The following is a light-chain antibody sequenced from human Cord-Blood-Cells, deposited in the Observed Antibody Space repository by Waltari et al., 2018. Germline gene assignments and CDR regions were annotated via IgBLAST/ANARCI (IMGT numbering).Light chain of an antibody. J-gene: IGKJ4*01. Sequence: DIQMTQSPSSLSASVGDRVTITCQASQDISNYLNWYQQKPGKAPKLLIYDATNLETGVPSRFRGSGSGTEFNFTISSLQPEDFATYYCQPEEYLPLTFGRGTKVEIK. CDR1: QDISNY. CDR3: QPEEYLPLT. V-gene: IGKV1-33*01. CDR2: DAT.